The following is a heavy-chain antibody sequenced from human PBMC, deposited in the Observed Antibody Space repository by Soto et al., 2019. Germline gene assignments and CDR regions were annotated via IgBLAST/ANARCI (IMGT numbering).Heavy chain of an antibody. D-gene: IGHD1-1*01. CDR1: GGSISSGDYY. J-gene: IGHJ2*01. V-gene: IGHV4-30-4*01. Sequence: QVQLQESGPGLVKPSQTLSLTCTVSGGSISSGDYYWSWIRQPPGKGLEWIGYIYYSGSTYYNPSLKSRVTKSVDTSKNQFSLKLSSVTAADTAVYYCARGAYSVWDFTDNWYWYFDLWGRGTLVTVSS. CDR2: IYYSGST. CDR3: ARGAYSVWDFTDNWYWYFDL.